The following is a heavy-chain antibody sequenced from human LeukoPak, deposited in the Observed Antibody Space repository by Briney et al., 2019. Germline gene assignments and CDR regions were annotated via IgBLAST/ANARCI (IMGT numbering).Heavy chain of an antibody. CDR2: ISGDGGST. J-gene: IGHJ4*02. CDR1: GFMFHDYA. V-gene: IGHV3-43*02. D-gene: IGHD6-19*01. Sequence: GGSLRLSCAAPGFMFHDYAIHWVRQAPGQGLEWVSFISGDGGSTFYADSVKGRFTISRDNSKNSLYLQMNSLRSDDTALYDCARESESSGWYDYWGQGTLVTVSS. CDR3: ARESESSGWYDY.